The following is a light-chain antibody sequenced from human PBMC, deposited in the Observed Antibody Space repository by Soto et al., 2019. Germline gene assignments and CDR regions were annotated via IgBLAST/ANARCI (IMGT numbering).Light chain of an antibody. CDR3: GPWDTSLSVV. Sequence: QSALTQPPSVSAAPGQKVTISCSGSSSNIGKNYVSWYQQLPGTAPKLLIYDNNQRPSGIPDRFSGSKSGTSATLGITGLQTGDEADYYCGPWDTSLSVVFGGGTKVTVL. CDR2: DNN. J-gene: IGLJ2*01. CDR1: SSNIGKNY. V-gene: IGLV1-51*01.